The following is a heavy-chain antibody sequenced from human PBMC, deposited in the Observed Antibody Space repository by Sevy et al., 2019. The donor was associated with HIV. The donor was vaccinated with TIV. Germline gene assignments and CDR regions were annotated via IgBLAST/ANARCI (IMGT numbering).Heavy chain of an antibody. J-gene: IGHJ6*02. CDR2: IIPIFGTA. Sequence: ASVKVSCKTSGGTFSSYAISWVRQAPGQGLEWMGGIIPIFGTANYSQKFQGRVTITADESTITAYMELSSLRSEDTAVYCCARDDIVVVVAATSYYYGMDVWGQGTTVTVSS. CDR3: ARDDIVVVVAATSYYYGMDV. V-gene: IGHV1-69*13. CDR1: GGTFSSYA. D-gene: IGHD2-15*01.